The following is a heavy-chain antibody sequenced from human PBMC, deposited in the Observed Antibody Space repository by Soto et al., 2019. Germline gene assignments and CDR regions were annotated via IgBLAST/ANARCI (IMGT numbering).Heavy chain of an antibody. CDR3: ARSLVNGTYEAFDI. V-gene: IGHV5-51*03. D-gene: IGHD6-13*01. CDR2: IYPGDSDT. Sequence: EVYLAQSGGEAKKPGEYLKISCKGSGYNFNRYWIGWVRQMPGKGLEWMGVIYPGDSDTRYSPSLQGQVTISADKSSSAAYLQWSSLQASDTATYYCARSLVNGTYEAFDIWGQGTMVTVSS. J-gene: IGHJ3*02. CDR1: GYNFNRYW.